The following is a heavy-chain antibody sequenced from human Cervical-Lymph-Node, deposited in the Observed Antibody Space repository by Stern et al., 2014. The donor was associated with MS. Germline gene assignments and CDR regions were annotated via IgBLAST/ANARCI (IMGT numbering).Heavy chain of an antibody. D-gene: IGHD3-9*01. CDR3: ARVDDIMDV. CDR1: GFTFSNYA. V-gene: IGHV3-21*06. CDR2: ISRSSSHI. J-gene: IGHJ6*02. Sequence: EVQLVESGGGPVKPGGSLRLSCAASGFTFSNYAMNWVRQAPGKGLEWVSSISRSSSHIFYADSVKGRFTISRDDAENSLYLQINSLRDEDTAVYYCARVDDIMDVWGQGTTVTVSS.